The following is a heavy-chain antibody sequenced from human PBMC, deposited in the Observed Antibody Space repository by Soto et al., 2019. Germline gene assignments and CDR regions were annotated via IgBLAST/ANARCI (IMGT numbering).Heavy chain of an antibody. V-gene: IGHV3-74*01. CDR1: GFTVSSYW. Sequence: EVQLVESGGGLVQPGGSLRLSCAASGFTVSSYWMHWVRQAPGKGLVWVSRINSDGSSTSYADSVKGRFTISRDNAKNTVYLQMNSLRAEDTAVYYCASPYMYSSSLYFYGMDVWGQGTTVTVSS. CDR3: ASPYMYSSSLYFYGMDV. CDR2: INSDGSST. D-gene: IGHD6-13*01. J-gene: IGHJ6*02.